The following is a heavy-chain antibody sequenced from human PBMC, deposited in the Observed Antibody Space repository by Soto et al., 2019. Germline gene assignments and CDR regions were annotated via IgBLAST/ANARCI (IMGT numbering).Heavy chain of an antibody. Sequence: SVKVSCKASGGTFSSSAISWVRQAPGQGLEWMGGIIPIFGTANYAQKFQGRVTITADESTSTAYMELSSLRSEDTAVYYCARSDYYDILSGYYEPLDYWGQGTLVTVSS. J-gene: IGHJ4*02. D-gene: IGHD3-9*01. V-gene: IGHV1-69*13. CDR2: IIPIFGTA. CDR3: ARSDYYDILSGYYEPLDY. CDR1: GGTFSSSA.